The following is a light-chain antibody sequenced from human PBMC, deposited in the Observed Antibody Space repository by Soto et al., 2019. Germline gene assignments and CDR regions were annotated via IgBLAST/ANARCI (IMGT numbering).Light chain of an antibody. CDR1: SSDVGGYNY. J-gene: IGLJ2*01. V-gene: IGLV2-14*01. CDR3: SSYTGGSTL. CDR2: EVS. Sequence: QSALTQPASVSGSPGQSITISCTGTSSDVGGYNYVSWYQQRPGKAPKLMIYEVSNRPSGVSNRFSGSKSGNTASLTISRLQAEDEADYYCSSYTGGSTLFGGGTKLTVL.